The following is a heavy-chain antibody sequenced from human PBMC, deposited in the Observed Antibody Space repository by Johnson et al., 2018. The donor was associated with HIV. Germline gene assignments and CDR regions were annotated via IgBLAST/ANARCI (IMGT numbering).Heavy chain of an antibody. V-gene: IGHV3-20*04. Sequence: EVQLVESGGGVIRPGGSLRLSCAASGFTFDDYGVSWVRQAPGKGLEWVSGINWNGDSTDYADSVKGRFNISRDNAKNSLFLQMNSLRAEDTALYYCARVSDDYGGNPAAWGAFDIWGQGTMVTVSS. CDR1: GFTFDDYG. D-gene: IGHD4-23*01. CDR2: INWNGDST. J-gene: IGHJ3*02. CDR3: ARVSDDYGGNPAAWGAFDI.